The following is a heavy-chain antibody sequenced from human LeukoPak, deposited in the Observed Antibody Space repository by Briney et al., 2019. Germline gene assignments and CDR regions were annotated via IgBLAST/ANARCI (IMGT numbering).Heavy chain of an antibody. Sequence: GASVKVSCKASGGTFSSYAISWVRQAPGQGLEWMGGIIPIFGTANYAQKFQGRVTITADESTSTAYMELSSLRSEDTAVYYCARCLGYCSSTSRYRGGSCFDYWGQGTLVTVSS. D-gene: IGHD2-2*02. CDR1: GGTFSSYA. CDR3: ARCLGYCSSTSRYRGGSCFDY. J-gene: IGHJ4*02. V-gene: IGHV1-69*13. CDR2: IIPIFGTA.